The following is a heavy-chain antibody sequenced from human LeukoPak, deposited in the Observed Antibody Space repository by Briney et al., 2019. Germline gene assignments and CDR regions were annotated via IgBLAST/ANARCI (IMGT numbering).Heavy chain of an antibody. V-gene: IGHV4-38-2*02. CDR3: ARLPYD. CDR1: GYSISSGYY. D-gene: IGHD2-21*01. J-gene: IGHJ1*01. Sequence: PSETLSLTCTVSGYSISSGYYWGWIRQPPGKGLEWIGEINHSGSTNYNPSLKSRVTISVDTSKNQFSLKLNSVTAADTAVYFCARLPYDWGQGTLVTVSS. CDR2: INHSGST.